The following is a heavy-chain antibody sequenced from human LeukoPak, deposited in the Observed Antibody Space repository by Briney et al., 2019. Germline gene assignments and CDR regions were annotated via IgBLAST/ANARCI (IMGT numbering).Heavy chain of an antibody. D-gene: IGHD3-3*01. V-gene: IGHV5-51*01. CDR1: GYSFTSYW. CDR3: ARLPGFRFLEWLPYFDY. Sequence: GESLKISCQASGYSFTSYWIGWVRQMPGKGLEWMGIIYPGDSDTRYSPSFQGQVTISADKSISTAYLQWSSLKASDTAMYYCARLPGFRFLEWLPYFDYWGQGTLVTVSS. J-gene: IGHJ4*02. CDR2: IYPGDSDT.